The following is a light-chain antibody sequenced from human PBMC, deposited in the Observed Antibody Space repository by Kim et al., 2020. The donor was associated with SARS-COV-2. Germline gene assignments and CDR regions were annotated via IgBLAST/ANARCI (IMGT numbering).Light chain of an antibody. CDR3: QAWDSSTGV. V-gene: IGLV3-1*01. J-gene: IGLJ2*01. CDR1: KLGDKY. Sequence: SYELTQPPSVSVSPGQTASITCSGDKLGDKYACWYQQKPGQSPVLVIYQDSKPPSGIPERFSGSNSGNTATLTISGTQAMDEADYYCQAWDSSTGVFGGGTQLTVL. CDR2: QDS.